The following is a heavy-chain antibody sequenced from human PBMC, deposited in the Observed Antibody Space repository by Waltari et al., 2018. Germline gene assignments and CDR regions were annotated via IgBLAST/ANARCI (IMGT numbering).Heavy chain of an antibody. D-gene: IGHD1-1*01. CDR3: ATYIGASVGTAAFDV. V-gene: IGHV4-39*01. CDR2: VSHNGVT. CDR1: GGSINARSHF. J-gene: IGHJ3*01. Sequence: QLQLQESGPGLVKPSDTLSLTCSVSGGSINARSHFWRWIRPSPGQALDWIGNVSHNGVTDTSPSLQSRLTMSRDTSKNQLSLTLGSVTASDTAVYYCATYIGASVGTAAFDVWGQGTMVTVSS.